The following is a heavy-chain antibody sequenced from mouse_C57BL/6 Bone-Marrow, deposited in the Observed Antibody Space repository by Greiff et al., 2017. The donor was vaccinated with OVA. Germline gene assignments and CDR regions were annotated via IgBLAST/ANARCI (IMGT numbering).Heavy chain of an antibody. CDR2: IDPSDSET. Sequence: QVQLQQPGAELVRPGSSVKLSCKASGYTFTSYWMHWVKQRPIQGLEWIGNIDPSDSETHYNQKFKDKATLTVDKSSSTAYMQLSSLTSEDSAVYYSARRELRLRGYYFDYWGQGTTLTVSS. CDR1: GYTFTSYW. J-gene: IGHJ2*01. D-gene: IGHD3-2*02. CDR3: ARRELRLRGYYFDY. V-gene: IGHV1-52*01.